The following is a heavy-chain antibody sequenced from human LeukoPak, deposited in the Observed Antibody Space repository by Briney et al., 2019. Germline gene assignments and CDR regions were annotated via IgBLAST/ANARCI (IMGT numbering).Heavy chain of an antibody. CDR3: ARGGVVVVVPKNNDFDY. D-gene: IGHD2-15*01. CDR1: GGSFSGYY. V-gene: IGHV4-34*01. Sequence: PSGTLSLTCAVYGGSFSGYYWSWIRQPPGKGLEWIGEINHSGSTNYNPSLKSRVTISVDTSKNQFSLKLSSVTAADTAVYYCARGGVVVVVPKNNDFDYWGQGTLVTASS. CDR2: INHSGST. J-gene: IGHJ4*02.